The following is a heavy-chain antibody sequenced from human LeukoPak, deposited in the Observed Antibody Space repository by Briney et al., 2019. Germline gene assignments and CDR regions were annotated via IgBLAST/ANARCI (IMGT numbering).Heavy chain of an antibody. J-gene: IGHJ4*02. Sequence: GESLKISCKGSGYSFTTYWIGWVRQMPGKGLEWMGIIYPGDSDTRYSPSVQGQVTMSADKSISTAYLQWSSLKASDTATYYCARHYIQYSSGWTGFDYWGQGTLVTVSS. D-gene: IGHD6-19*01. CDR1: GYSFTTYW. V-gene: IGHV5-51*01. CDR3: ARHYIQYSSGWTGFDY. CDR2: IYPGDSDT.